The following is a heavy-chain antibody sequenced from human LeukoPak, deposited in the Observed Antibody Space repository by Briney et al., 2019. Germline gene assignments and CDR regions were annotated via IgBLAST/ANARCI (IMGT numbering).Heavy chain of an antibody. V-gene: IGHV3-20*04. D-gene: IGHD6-13*01. CDR2: INWSGDNT. J-gene: IGHJ4*02. CDR1: GFTFADYG. Sequence: GGSLRLSCEDSGFTFADYGLSWVRQAPGRGPQWVAGINWSGDNTFYADSVKDGFTISRDNTKKTLYLQMDNLRGDDTATYYCARDLSSNWSNLGYWGQGTLVTVSS. CDR3: ARDLSSNWSNLGY.